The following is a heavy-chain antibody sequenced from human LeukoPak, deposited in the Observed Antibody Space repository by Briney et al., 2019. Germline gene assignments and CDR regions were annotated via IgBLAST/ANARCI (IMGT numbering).Heavy chain of an antibody. J-gene: IGHJ4*02. Sequence: GGSLRLSCVASGFPFSSYCMTGVRQAPGKGLEWVANIKQDGSKKSYVDSVKGRFTISRDNAKNSLYLQMNSLRAEDTAIYYCTRVGYIDEGIDYWGQGTLVTVSS. D-gene: IGHD5-24*01. CDR1: GFPFSSYC. CDR3: TRVGYIDEGIDY. CDR2: IKQDGSKK. V-gene: IGHV3-7*04.